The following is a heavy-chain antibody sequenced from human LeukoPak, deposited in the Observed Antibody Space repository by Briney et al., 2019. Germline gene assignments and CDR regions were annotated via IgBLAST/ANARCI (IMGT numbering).Heavy chain of an antibody. Sequence: PPETPSLTCIVSGGSTSSNTYYWGWIRQPPGKGLEWIGVVSYTGFTNYNPSLENRVTMSVDMSKNQFSLKVTSATATDTAVYYCASRQHYRSGWYFHYWGQGYRVRVFS. CDR1: GGSTSSNTYY. CDR3: ASRQHYRSGWYFHY. J-gene: IGHJ4*02. D-gene: IGHD6-19*01. CDR2: VSYTGFT. V-gene: IGHV4-39*01.